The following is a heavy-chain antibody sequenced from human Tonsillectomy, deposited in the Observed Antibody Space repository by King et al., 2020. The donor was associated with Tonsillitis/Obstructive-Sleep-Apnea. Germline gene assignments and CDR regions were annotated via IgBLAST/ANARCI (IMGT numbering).Heavy chain of an antibody. V-gene: IGHV4-34*01. D-gene: IGHD6-19*01. CDR1: GGSFSGYY. CDR2: ISHSGST. J-gene: IGHJ6*03. CDR3: ARASGTAVAGGYYYYMDV. Sequence: VQLQQWGAGLLKPSETLSLTCAVYGGSFSGYYWSWIRQPPGKGLEWIGEISHSGSTNYNPSLKSRVTISVDTSMNQFSLQLSSVTAADTAVYYCARASGTAVAGGYYYYMDVWGKGTPVTVSS.